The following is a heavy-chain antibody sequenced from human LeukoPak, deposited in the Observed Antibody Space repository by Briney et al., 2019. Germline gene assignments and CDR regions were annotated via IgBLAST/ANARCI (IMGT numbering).Heavy chain of an antibody. V-gene: IGHV4-4*07. Sequence: PSETLSLTCTVSGGSISSYYWSWIRQPAGKGLEWIGRIYTSGSTNYNPSLKSRVTISVDTSKNQFSLKLSSVTAADTAVYYCARDGSVVVPAAHHFDYWGQGILVTVSS. CDR3: ARDGSVVVPAAHHFDY. CDR2: IYTSGST. D-gene: IGHD2-2*01. J-gene: IGHJ4*02. CDR1: GGSISSYY.